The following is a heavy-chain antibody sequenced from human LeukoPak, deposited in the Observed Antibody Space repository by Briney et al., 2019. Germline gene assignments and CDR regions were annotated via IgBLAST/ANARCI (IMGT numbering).Heavy chain of an antibody. Sequence: PGGSLRLSCAASGFTFSSYWMSWVRQAPGKGLEWVANIKQDGSEKYYVDSVKGRFTISRDNAKNSLYLQMNSLRAEDTAVYYCARDRDSSSHYFDYWGQGALVSVSS. CDR1: GFTFSSYW. V-gene: IGHV3-7*03. CDR2: IKQDGSEK. J-gene: IGHJ4*02. D-gene: IGHD6-6*01. CDR3: ARDRDSSSHYFDY.